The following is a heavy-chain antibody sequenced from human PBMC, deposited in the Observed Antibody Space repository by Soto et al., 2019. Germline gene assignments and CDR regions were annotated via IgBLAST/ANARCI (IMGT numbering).Heavy chain of an antibody. D-gene: IGHD3-22*01. Sequence: EVQLVESGGGLVQPGGSLRLSCAGSGFTFSTYWMSWVRQAPGKGLEWVANIKQDGSDKYYVDSVKGRFTISRDNAKNSLYLQMSRLRAEDTAVYYCARGSYVYDSSGYPFEYGGQATLVTVSS. CDR2: IKQDGSDK. J-gene: IGHJ4*02. V-gene: IGHV3-7*01. CDR1: GFTFSTYW. CDR3: ARGSYVYDSSGYPFEY.